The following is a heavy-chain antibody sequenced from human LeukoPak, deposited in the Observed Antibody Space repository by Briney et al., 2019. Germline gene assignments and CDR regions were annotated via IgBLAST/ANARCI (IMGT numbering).Heavy chain of an antibody. V-gene: IGHV3-20*04. D-gene: IGHD5-12*01. Sequence: GGSLRLSCAASGFTFDNYGMSWVRQAPGKGLEWVSGINWNGGSTGYADSVKGRFTISRDNAKNSLYLQMNSLRAEDTALYYCARGGYSGYDYRGFDYWGQGTLVTVSS. CDR1: GFTFDNYG. CDR2: INWNGGST. J-gene: IGHJ4*02. CDR3: ARGGYSGYDYRGFDY.